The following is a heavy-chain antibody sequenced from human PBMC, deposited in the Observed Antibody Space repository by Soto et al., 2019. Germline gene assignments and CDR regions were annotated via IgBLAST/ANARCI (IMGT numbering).Heavy chain of an antibody. CDR2: IIPIFGTA. CDR1: GVTFSSYA. V-gene: IGHV1-69*06. CDR3: ARWGTYYYDSSGYYFWFDP. J-gene: IGHJ5*02. Sequence: SVRVSCKASGVTFSSYAISWVRQAPGQGLEWMGGIIPIFGTANYAQKFQGRVTITADKSTSTAYMELSSLRSEDTAVYYCARWGTYYYDSSGYYFWFDPWGQGTLVTVSS. D-gene: IGHD3-22*01.